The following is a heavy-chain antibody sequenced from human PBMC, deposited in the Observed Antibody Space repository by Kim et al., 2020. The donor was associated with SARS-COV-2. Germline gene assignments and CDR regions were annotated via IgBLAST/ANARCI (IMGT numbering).Heavy chain of an antibody. J-gene: IGHJ6*02. V-gene: IGHV4-4*02. CDR2: IYHSGST. CDR3: ARVEVTIFGVDYYYYGMDV. Sequence: SETLSLTCAVSGGSISSSNWWNWVRQPPGKGLEWIGEIYHSGSTNYNPSLKSRVTISVDKSKNQFSLKLSSVTAADTAVYYCARVEVTIFGVDYYYYGMDVWGQGTTVTVSS. D-gene: IGHD3-3*01. CDR1: GGSISSSNW.